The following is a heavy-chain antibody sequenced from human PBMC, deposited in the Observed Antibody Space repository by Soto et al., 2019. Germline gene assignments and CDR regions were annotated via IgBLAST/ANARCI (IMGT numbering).Heavy chain of an antibody. CDR3: ARGHQVVYKVFNWFDP. CDR2: INHSGST. V-gene: IGHV4-34*01. CDR1: GGSFSGYY. Sequence: PSETLSLTCAVYGGSFSGYYWSWIRQPPGKGLEWIGEINHSGSTNYNPSLKSRVTISVDTSKNQFSLKLSSVTAADTAVYYCARGHQVVYKVFNWFDPWGQGTLVTVSS. J-gene: IGHJ5*02. D-gene: IGHD2-15*01.